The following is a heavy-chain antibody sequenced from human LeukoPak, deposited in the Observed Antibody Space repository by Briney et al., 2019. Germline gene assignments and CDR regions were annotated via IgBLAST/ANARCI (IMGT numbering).Heavy chain of an antibody. Sequence: GPSLRPSCPASGFTFSSSCIHSVRQPPGNGLEWVSFIRYDGNEKYYGDSVTGRFTFSRDNSKNTLYLQMNSLRADDTAVYYCAKDVVGQQWPENYWGQGTLVTVSS. J-gene: IGHJ4*02. CDR1: GFTFSSSC. CDR3: AKDVVGQQWPENY. D-gene: IGHD6-19*01. CDR2: IRYDGNEK. V-gene: IGHV3-30*02.